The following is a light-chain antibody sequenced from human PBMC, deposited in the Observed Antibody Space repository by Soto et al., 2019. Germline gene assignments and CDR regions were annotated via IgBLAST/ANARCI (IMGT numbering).Light chain of an antibody. Sequence: DIQMTQSPSTLSASVGDRVTITCRASQSIRSWLAWYQQKPGKAPKLLIYKASSLESGVPSRFSGSESGTEFTLTISSLQPDDFATYYCLQYNSYWTFGQGTKVEIK. V-gene: IGKV1-5*03. J-gene: IGKJ1*01. CDR1: QSIRSW. CDR3: LQYNSYWT. CDR2: KAS.